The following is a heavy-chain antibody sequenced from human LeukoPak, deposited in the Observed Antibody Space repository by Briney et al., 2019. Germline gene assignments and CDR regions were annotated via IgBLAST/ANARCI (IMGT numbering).Heavy chain of an antibody. D-gene: IGHD3-10*01. CDR3: ARGLNTYYYGSGSYYDY. J-gene: IGHJ4*02. V-gene: IGHV3-48*03. CDR1: GFTFSSYE. Sequence: GGSLRLSCAASGFTFSSYEMNWVRQAPGKGLEWVLYISSSGSTIYYADSVKGRFTISRDNAKNSLYLQMNSLRAEDTAVYYCARGLNTYYYGSGSYYDYWGQGTLVTVSS. CDR2: ISSSGSTI.